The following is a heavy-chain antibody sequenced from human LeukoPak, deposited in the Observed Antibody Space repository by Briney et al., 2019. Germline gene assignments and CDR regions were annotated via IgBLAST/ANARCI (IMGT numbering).Heavy chain of an antibody. CDR1: GYTFTSYD. D-gene: IGHD6-19*01. CDR2: IDPNSGNT. V-gene: IGHV1-8*03. CDR3: ARANPRLVRAFDI. J-gene: IGHJ3*02. Sequence: ASVKVSCKASGYTFTSYDINWVRQATGQGLEWMGWIDPNSGNTGYAQKFQGRVTITRNTSISTAYMELSSLRSEDTAVYYCARANPRLVRAFDIWGQGTVVTVSS.